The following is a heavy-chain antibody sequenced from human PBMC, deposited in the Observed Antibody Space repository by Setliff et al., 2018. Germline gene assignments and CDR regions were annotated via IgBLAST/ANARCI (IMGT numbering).Heavy chain of an antibody. Sequence: SATLSLTCGVSGHSISSTGHYWGWIRQPPGKELEWIGSVNLRGRTYYNPSLKSRVTISTDTSKNQFSLNLSSLTVADTAFYYCARDVADGYGVDAYAGGGFDIWGQGTMVTVSS. CDR2: VNLRGRT. J-gene: IGHJ3*02. V-gene: IGHV4-38-2*02. CDR1: GHSISSTGHY. D-gene: IGHD4-17*01. CDR3: ARDVADGYGVDAYAGGGFDI.